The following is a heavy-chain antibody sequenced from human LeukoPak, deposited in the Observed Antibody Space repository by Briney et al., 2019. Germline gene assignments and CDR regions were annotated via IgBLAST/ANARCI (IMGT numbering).Heavy chain of an antibody. V-gene: IGHV1-2*02. D-gene: IGHD3-3*01. CDR3: AQFEGFGVVNRDAFDI. J-gene: IGHJ3*02. CDR1: GYTFTGYY. Sequence: ASVKVSCKASGYTFTGYYMHWVRQAPGQGLEWMGWINPNSGGTNYAQKFQGRVTMTRDTSISTAYMELSRLRSDDTAVYYCAQFEGFGVVNRDAFDIWGQGTMVTVSS. CDR2: INPNSGGT.